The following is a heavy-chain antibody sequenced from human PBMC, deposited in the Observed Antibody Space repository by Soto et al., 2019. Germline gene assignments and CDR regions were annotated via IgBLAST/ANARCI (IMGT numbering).Heavy chain of an antibody. CDR3: ARAVQGGGLFPGYSSSWYLDY. J-gene: IGHJ4*02. CDR2: IYHSGST. CDR1: GGSISSGGYS. D-gene: IGHD6-13*01. V-gene: IGHV4-30-2*01. Sequence: QLQLQESGSGLVKPSQTLSLTCAVSGGSISSGGYSWSWIRQPPGKGLEWIGYIYHSGSTYYNPSLKSRVTISVDRSKNQFSLKLSSVTAADTAVYYCARAVQGGGLFPGYSSSWYLDYWGQGTLVTVSS.